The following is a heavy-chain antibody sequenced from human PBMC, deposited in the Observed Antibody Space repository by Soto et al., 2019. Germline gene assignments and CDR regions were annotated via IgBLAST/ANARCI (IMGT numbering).Heavy chain of an antibody. CDR2: INAGNGNT. CDR1: GYTFTNYA. V-gene: IGHV1-3*01. Sequence: QVQLVQSGAEVKKPGASMKVPCRASGYTFTNYAMQWARQAPGQTLEWMGWINAGNGNTKYSQKFQGRITITRDTTASTAYLDLSSLRSEDTAVYYCARGIWTMARGAYYFDSWGQGTLVTVSS. J-gene: IGHJ4*02. D-gene: IGHD3-10*01. CDR3: ARGIWTMARGAYYFDS.